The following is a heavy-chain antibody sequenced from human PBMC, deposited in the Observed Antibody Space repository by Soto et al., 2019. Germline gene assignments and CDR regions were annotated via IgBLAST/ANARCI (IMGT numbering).Heavy chain of an antibody. J-gene: IGHJ6*02. CDR1: GYTFTGYY. CDR3: ARAGGTDSSGYYYYYGMDV. Sequence: ASVKVSCKASGYTFTGYYMHWVRQAPGQGLEWMGWINPNSGGTNYAQKFQGRATMTRDTSISTAYMELSRLRSEDTAVYYCARAGGTDSSGYYYYYGMDVWGQGTTVTVSS. D-gene: IGHD3-22*01. CDR2: INPNSGGT. V-gene: IGHV1-2*02.